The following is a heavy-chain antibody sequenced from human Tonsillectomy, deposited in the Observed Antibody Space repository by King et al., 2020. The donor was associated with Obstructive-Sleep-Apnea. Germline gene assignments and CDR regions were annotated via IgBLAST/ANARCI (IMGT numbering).Heavy chain of an antibody. J-gene: IGHJ4*02. D-gene: IGHD6-19*01. CDR2: SHTNNGKT. V-gene: IGHV1-18*01. CDR1: CYTCCTSG. CDR3: ATFSSAWYFDY. Sequence: QLVQSGADVKKPGASVKVSCKTSCYTCCTSGKTLVGQAPGQRLEGCGWSHTNNGKTEYAQKLQGRVTMTTDASTTHAYMELRSLRSDDTAVYYCATFSSAWYFDYWGQGTLVTVSS.